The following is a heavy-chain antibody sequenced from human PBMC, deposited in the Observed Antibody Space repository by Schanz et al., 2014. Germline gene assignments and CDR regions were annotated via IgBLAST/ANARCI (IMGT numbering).Heavy chain of an antibody. CDR1: GYTFSRYD. CDR3: ARGSYYFDY. J-gene: IGHJ4*02. CDR2: INPNRGNT. Sequence: QVQLVQSGPAVKKPGASVRVSCKASGYTFSRYDINWVRQATGQGLEWMGWINPNRGNTGYAQKFQGRVTMTSDTSIDTAYMELTSLRSEDTAVYYCARGSYYFDYWGQGTLVTASS. V-gene: IGHV1-8*01.